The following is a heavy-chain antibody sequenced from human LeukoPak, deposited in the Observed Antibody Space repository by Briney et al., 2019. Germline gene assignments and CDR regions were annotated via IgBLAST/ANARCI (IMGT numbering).Heavy chain of an antibody. V-gene: IGHV4-39*07. J-gene: IGHJ4*02. CDR3: ARVTYGSGTYGAFDY. CDR1: GVSISSSSYY. Sequence: SETLSLTCTVSGVSISSSSYYWGWIRQPPGKGLEWIGSIYYSGSTYYNPSLKSRVTISVDTSKNQFSLKLSSVTAADTAVYYCARVTYGSGTYGAFDYWGQGTLVTVSS. CDR2: IYYSGST. D-gene: IGHD3-10*01.